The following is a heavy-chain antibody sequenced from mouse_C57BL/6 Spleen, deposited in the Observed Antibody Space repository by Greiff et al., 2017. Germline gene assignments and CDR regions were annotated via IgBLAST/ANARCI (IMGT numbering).Heavy chain of an antibody. CDR3: AINYGPYFDY. CDR2: INPSTGGT. J-gene: IGHJ2*01. V-gene: IGHV1-42*01. CDR1: GYSFTGYY. Sequence: VQLHQSGPELVKPGASVKISCKASGYSFTGYYMNWVKQSPEKSLEWIGEINPSTGGTTYNQKFKAKATLTVDKSSSTAYMQLKSLTSEDSAVYYCAINYGPYFDYWGQGTTLTVSS. D-gene: IGHD1-2*01.